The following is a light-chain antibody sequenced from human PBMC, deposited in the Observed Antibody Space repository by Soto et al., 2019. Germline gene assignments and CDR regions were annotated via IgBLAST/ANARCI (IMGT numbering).Light chain of an antibody. J-gene: IGKJ1*01. V-gene: IGKV3-20*01. CDR1: QSVSTTS. CDR3: QQYGTAPRT. Sequence: ERVMTQSPATLSVPPGERATLSCAASQSVSTTSLAWYQQKPGQAPRVLIYGASYRATGVPERFSGSGAGTDFTLTISRLEPEDFAVYYCQQYGTAPRTFGQGTKVAIK. CDR2: GAS.